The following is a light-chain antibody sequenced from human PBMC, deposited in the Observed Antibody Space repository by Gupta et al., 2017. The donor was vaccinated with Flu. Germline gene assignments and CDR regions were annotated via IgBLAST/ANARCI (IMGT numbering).Light chain of an antibody. CDR2: RGS. V-gene: IGKV2-30*02. CDR3: RQGVHWRHT. J-gene: IGKJ2*01. CDR1: QGHGHSDGNNY. Sequence: VTGGQAAFSCCRASQGHGHSDGNNYLNWLQQRPGQSPRRLIYRGSNRVSAVPDRGSGSGSGTDFTLKISGVETDDLRIKYCRQGVHWRHTCGQGTKLEIK.